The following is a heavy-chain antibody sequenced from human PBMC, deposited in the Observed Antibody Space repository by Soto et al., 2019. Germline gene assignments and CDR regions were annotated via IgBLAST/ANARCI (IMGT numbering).Heavy chain of an antibody. V-gene: IGHV3-21*01. CDR1: GFTFSSYS. CDR3: ARVNGGYSYGLVGTDV. Sequence: GGSLRLSCAASGFTFSSYSMNWVRQAPGKGLEWVSSISSSSSYIYYADSVKGRFTISRDNAKNSLYLQMNSLRAEDTAVYYCARVNGGYSYGLVGTDVWGQGTTVTVSS. D-gene: IGHD5-18*01. J-gene: IGHJ6*02. CDR2: ISSSSSYI.